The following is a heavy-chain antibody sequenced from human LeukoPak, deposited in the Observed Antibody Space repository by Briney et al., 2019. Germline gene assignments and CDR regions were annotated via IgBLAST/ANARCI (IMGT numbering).Heavy chain of an antibody. CDR1: GYTLTGYY. V-gene: IGHV1-2*02. CDR2: MHPNSGGT. Sequence: GPSVTVSCKASGYTLTGYYMHWARQAPGQGLEWLGWMHPNSGGTKYAQKFQGRVTMTRDTSISAAYMELSRLRSDDTAMYYCARDKLGLGELSLYDQWGQGTLVTVFS. J-gene: IGHJ5*02. CDR3: ARDKLGLGELSLYDQ. D-gene: IGHD3-16*02.